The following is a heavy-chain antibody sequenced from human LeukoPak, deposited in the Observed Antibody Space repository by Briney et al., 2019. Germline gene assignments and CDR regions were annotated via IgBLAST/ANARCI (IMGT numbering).Heavy chain of an antibody. CDR2: IYYSGST. Sequence: GSLRLSCAASGFTFSNYNMNWVRQAPGKGLEWIGSIYYSGSTYYNPSLKSRVTISVDTSKNQFSLKLSSVTAADTAVYYCARLYYDILTGYLDYWGQGTLVTVSS. CDR1: GFTFSNYN. V-gene: IGHV4-39*01. D-gene: IGHD3-9*01. J-gene: IGHJ4*02. CDR3: ARLYYDILTGYLDY.